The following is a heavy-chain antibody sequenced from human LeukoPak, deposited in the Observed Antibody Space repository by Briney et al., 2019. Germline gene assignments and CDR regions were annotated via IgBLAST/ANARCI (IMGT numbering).Heavy chain of an antibody. CDR3: AREVHTYYYDSSGYYVDY. V-gene: IGHV1-18*01. J-gene: IGHJ4*02. Sequence: ASVKVSRQTSGYTFTSYGISWVRQAPGQGLEWMGWISAYNGNTNYAQKLQGRVTMTTDTSTSTAYMELRSLRSDDTAVYYCAREVHTYYYDSSGYYVDYWGQGTLVTVSS. CDR2: ISAYNGNT. CDR1: GYTFTSYG. D-gene: IGHD3-22*01.